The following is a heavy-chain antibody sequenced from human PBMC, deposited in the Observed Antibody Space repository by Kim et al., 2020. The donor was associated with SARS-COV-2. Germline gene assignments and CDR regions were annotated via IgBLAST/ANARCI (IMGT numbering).Heavy chain of an antibody. CDR3: AKTTMIRGVGPNWFDP. Sequence: SVKCRFTISRDNSKNTLYLQMNSLRAEDTAVYYCAKTTMIRGVGPNWFDPWGQGTLVTVSS. D-gene: IGHD3-10*01. J-gene: IGHJ5*02. V-gene: IGHV3-23*01.